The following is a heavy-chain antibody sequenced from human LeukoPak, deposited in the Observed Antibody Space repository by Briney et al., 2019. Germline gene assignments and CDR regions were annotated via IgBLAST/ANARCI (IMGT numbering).Heavy chain of an antibody. Sequence: GRSLRLSCAASGFTFSSYAMHWVRQAPGKGLEWVAVISYDGSNKYYADSVKGRFTISRDNSKNTLYLQMNNLRAEDTAVYYCARDRPFDILTGYSYYFDYWGQGTLVTVSS. CDR2: ISYDGSNK. CDR1: GFTFSSYA. V-gene: IGHV3-30*04. D-gene: IGHD3-9*01. J-gene: IGHJ4*02. CDR3: ARDRPFDILTGYSYYFDY.